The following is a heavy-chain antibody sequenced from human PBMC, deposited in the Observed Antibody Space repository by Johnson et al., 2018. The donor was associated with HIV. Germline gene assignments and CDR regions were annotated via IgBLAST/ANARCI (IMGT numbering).Heavy chain of an antibody. CDR1: GFTFSTYW. CDR2: IKEDGSEK. V-gene: IGHV3-7*01. D-gene: IGHD5-12*01. J-gene: IGHJ3*02. CDR3: AKCRGLGARGAFDI. Sequence: VQLVESGGGLVQPGGSLRLSCAASGFTFSTYWMSWVRQAPGKGLEWVANIKEDGSEKYYADSVKVRFTISRDNAKNSLYLQMSSLRAEDTAVYYCAKCRGLGARGAFDIWGQGTMVTVSS.